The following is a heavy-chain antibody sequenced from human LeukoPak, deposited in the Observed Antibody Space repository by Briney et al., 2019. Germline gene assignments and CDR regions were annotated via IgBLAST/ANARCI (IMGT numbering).Heavy chain of an antibody. D-gene: IGHD3-22*01. CDR2: INWNGGST. Sequence: GGSLRLSCAASGFTFDDYGMSWVRQAPGKGLEWVSGINWNGGSTGYADSVKGRFTISRDNAKNSLYLQMNSLRAEDTALYYCARDPGHDSSGYFLAWGQGTLVTVSS. CDR3: ARDPGHDSSGYFLA. J-gene: IGHJ4*02. CDR1: GFTFDDYG. V-gene: IGHV3-20*04.